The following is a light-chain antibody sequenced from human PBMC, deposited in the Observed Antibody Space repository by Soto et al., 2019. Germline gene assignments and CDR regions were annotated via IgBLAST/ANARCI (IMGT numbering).Light chain of an antibody. J-gene: IGKJ4*01. CDR3: QQRSNWPPLT. CDR2: DAS. V-gene: IGKV3-11*01. Sequence: DIVMTQSPATLSLSPGEIATLSCRASQSVSSYLAWYQQKPGQAPRLLIYDASNRATGIPARFSGSGSGTDFTLTISSLEPEDFAVYYCQQRSNWPPLTFGGGTKVDIK. CDR1: QSVSSY.